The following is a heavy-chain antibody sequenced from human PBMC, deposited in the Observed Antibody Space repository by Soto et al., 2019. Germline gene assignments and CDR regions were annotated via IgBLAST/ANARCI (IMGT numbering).Heavy chain of an antibody. CDR3: ARGLAVAGRMPYYGMDV. D-gene: IGHD6-19*01. V-gene: IGHV5-51*01. CDR1: GYSFTSYW. Sequence: GESLKLSCKGPGYSFTSYWIGWVRQLPGKGLEWVGIIYPGDSDTRYSPSFQGQVTISADKSISTAYLQWSSLKASDTAMYYCARGLAVAGRMPYYGMDVWGQGTTVTVSS. J-gene: IGHJ6*02. CDR2: IYPGDSDT.